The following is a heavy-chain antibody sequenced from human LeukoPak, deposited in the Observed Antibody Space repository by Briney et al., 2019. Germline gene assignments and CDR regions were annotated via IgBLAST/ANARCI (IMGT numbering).Heavy chain of an antibody. V-gene: IGHV3-7*01. J-gene: IGHJ4*02. Sequence: GGSLGLSCAASGFTLSESWMTWVRQAPGKGPEWVANINEDGSEKFYVDSVKGRFTIYRDNAQDSLSLQMNSLRAEDTAVYYCARGGAVRLDYWGQGTLVTVSS. D-gene: IGHD6-6*01. CDR2: INEDGSEK. CDR3: ARGGAVRLDY. CDR1: GFTLSESW.